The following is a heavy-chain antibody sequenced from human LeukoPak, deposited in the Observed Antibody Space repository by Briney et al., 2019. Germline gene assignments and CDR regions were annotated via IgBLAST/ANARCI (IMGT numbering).Heavy chain of an antibody. Sequence: GGSLRLSCGASGFTFSTFAMIWVRQPPGKGLEWVSSIFPSGGEIHYADSVRGRFTISRDNSKSTLSLQMNSLRAEDTAIYYCATYRQVLLPFESWGQGTLVTVSS. V-gene: IGHV3-23*01. CDR1: GFTFSTFA. CDR2: IFPSGGEI. J-gene: IGHJ4*02. D-gene: IGHD2-8*02. CDR3: ATYRQVLLPFES.